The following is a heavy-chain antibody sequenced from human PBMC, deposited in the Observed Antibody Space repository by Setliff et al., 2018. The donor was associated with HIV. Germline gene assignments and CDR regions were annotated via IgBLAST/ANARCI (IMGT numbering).Heavy chain of an antibody. CDR3: ARDPYYYDSSGYGPRAFDI. D-gene: IGHD3-22*01. J-gene: IGHJ3*02. CDR1: GFSFSIYA. Sequence: GGSLRLSCAASGFSFSIYAMSWIRQAPGKGLEWVSYISSSGSTIYYADSVKGRITISRDNAKNSLYLQMNSLRAEDTAVYYCARDPYYYDSSGYGPRAFDIWGQGTMVTVSS. CDR2: ISSSGSTI. V-gene: IGHV3-11*04.